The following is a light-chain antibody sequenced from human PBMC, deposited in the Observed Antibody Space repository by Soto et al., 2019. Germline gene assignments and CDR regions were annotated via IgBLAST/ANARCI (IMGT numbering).Light chain of an antibody. V-gene: IGKV3-15*01. CDR2: GAS. J-gene: IGKJ1*01. CDR3: QQYNNWPRT. CDR1: QSVNSY. Sequence: EIVMTQSPAPLSVSPGERATLSCRASQSVNSYLAWYQQKPGQAPRLLIYGASTRATGIPARFSGSGSGTEFTLTISSLQSEDFAVYYCQQYNNWPRTFGQGTKVDIK.